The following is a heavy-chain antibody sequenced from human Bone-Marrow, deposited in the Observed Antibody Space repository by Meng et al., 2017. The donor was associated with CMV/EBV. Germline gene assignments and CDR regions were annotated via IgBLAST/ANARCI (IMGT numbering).Heavy chain of an antibody. V-gene: IGHV1-2*02. CDR2: INPNSGGT. D-gene: IGHD1-26*01. J-gene: IGHJ6*02. CDR3: ASARVGATYYYYYYGMDV. CDR1: GYTFTGYY. Sequence: ASVKVSCKASGYTFTGYYMHWVRRAPGQGLEWMGWINPNSGGTNYAQKFQGRVTMTRDTSISTAYMELSRLRSDDTAVYYCASARVGATYYYYYYGMDVWGQGTTVTVSS.